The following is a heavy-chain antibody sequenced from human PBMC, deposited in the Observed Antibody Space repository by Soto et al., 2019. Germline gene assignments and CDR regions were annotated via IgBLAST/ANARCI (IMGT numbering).Heavy chain of an antibody. Sequence: SETLSLTCTVSGGSISSYYWSWIRQPPGKGLEWIGYIYYSGSTNYNPSLKSRVTISVDTSKNQFSLKLSSVTAADTAVYYCARHPRYQTHHDYYYYYYMDVWGKGTTVTVSS. CDR3: ARHPRYQTHHDYYYYYYMDV. J-gene: IGHJ6*03. CDR1: GGSISSYY. D-gene: IGHD2-2*01. CDR2: IYYSGST. V-gene: IGHV4-59*08.